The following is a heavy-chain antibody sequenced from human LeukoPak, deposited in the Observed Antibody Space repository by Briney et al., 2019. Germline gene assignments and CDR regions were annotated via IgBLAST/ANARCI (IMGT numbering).Heavy chain of an antibody. V-gene: IGHV3-33*06. D-gene: IGHD3-22*01. CDR1: GFTFSSYG. J-gene: IGHJ4*02. CDR3: AKDRYYYDSSGLFDY. Sequence: GGSLRLSCAASGFTFSSYGMHWVRQAPGKGLEWVAVTWYDGSNKYYADSVKGRFTISRDNSRNTLYLQMNSLRAEDTAVYYCAKDRYYYDSSGLFDYWGQGTLVTVSS. CDR2: TWYDGSNK.